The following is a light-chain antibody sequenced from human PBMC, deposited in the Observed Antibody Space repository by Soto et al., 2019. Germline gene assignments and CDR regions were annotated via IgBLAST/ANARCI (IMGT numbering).Light chain of an antibody. V-gene: IGLV2-23*02. CDR3: CSYAGSSTSMV. CDR1: SSDVGSYNL. CDR2: EVS. J-gene: IGLJ2*01. Sequence: QSVLTQPASVSGSPGQSITISCTGTSSDVGSYNLVSWYQQHPGKAPKLMIYEVSKRPSGVSNHFSGSKSGNTASLTISGLQAEDEADYYCCSYAGSSTSMVFGGGTKVTVL.